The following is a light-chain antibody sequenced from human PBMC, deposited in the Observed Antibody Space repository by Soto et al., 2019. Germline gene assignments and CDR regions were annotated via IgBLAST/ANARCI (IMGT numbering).Light chain of an antibody. Sequence: QSVLTQPASVSGSPGQSITISCTGTSSDVGAYNYVSWYQQHPGKAPQLMIYEVSNRPSGVSSRFSGSKSGDTASLTISGLQAEDEADYYCTSYTSASTRVFGTGTKLTVL. CDR1: SSDVGAYNY. J-gene: IGLJ1*01. CDR3: TSYTSASTRV. CDR2: EVS. V-gene: IGLV2-14*01.